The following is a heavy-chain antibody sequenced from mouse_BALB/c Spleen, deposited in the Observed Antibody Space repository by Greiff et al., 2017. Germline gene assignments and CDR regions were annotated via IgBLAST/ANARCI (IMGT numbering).Heavy chain of an antibody. Sequence: EVQLVESGGGLVQPGGSRKLSCAASGFTFSSFGMHWVRQAPEKGLEWVAYISSGSSTIYYADTVKGRFTISRDNPKNTLFLQMTSLRSEDTAMYYCARGRYDVGYYAMDYWGQGTSVTVSS. J-gene: IGHJ4*01. V-gene: IGHV5-17*02. CDR2: ISSGSSTI. D-gene: IGHD2-14*01. CDR3: ARGRYDVGYYAMDY. CDR1: GFTFSSFG.